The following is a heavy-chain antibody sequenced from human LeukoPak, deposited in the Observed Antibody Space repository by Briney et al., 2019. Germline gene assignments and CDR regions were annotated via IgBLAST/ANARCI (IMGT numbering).Heavy chain of an antibody. CDR2: ISSSSSYI. V-gene: IGHV3-21*01. Sequence: GVSLRLSCAASGFTFSSYSMNWVRQAPGKGLEWVSSISSSSSYIYYADSVKGRFTISRDNAKNSLYLQMNSLRAEDTAVYYCARDDSSGYPDYWGQGTLVTVSS. CDR1: GFTFSSYS. D-gene: IGHD3-22*01. CDR3: ARDDSSGYPDY. J-gene: IGHJ4*02.